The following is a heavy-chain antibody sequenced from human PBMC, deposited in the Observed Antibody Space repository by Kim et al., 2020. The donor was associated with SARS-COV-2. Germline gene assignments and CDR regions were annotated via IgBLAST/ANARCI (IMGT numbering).Heavy chain of an antibody. CDR2: IKEDGSEK. CDR3: ARRVGYCSGGSCQSFDY. J-gene: IGHJ4*01. V-gene: IGHV3-7*01. CDR1: GFTFSRYW. D-gene: IGHD2-15*01. Sequence: GGSLRLSCAASGFTFSRYWMSWVRQAPGKGLEWVADIKEDGSEKYYVDSVKGRFTISRDNAKNSLYLQMNSLRAEDTAVYYCARRVGYCSGGSCQSFDY.